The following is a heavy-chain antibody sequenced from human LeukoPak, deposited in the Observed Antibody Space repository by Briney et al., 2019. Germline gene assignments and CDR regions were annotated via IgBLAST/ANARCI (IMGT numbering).Heavy chain of an antibody. CDR2: FFASGGT. D-gene: IGHD5-12*01. CDR1: GFTFSSYS. V-gene: IGHV3-66*01. J-gene: IGHJ4*02. CDR3: AAKGNGYTGIYVFAH. Sequence: QTGGSLRLSCAASGFTFSSYSMNWVRQAPGKGLEWVSVFFASGGTFYTDSVKGRFTISRDTSTNSLYLQMNSLRAEDTAVYFCAAKGNGYTGIYVFAHWGKGTLVTVSS.